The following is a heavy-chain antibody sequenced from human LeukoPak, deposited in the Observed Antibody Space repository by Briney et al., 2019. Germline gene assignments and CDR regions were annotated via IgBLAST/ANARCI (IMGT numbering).Heavy chain of an antibody. V-gene: IGHV5-51*01. Sequence: GESLKIYCKGSGYIFSTYWIGWVRQMPGKGLEWMGIIYPGDSDTIYSPSFQGQVTISADKSISTAYLQWSSLKASDTAMYYCARWTSSGYYLTFDYWGQGTLVTVSS. CDR1: GYIFSTYW. CDR3: ARWTSSGYYLTFDY. D-gene: IGHD3-22*01. CDR2: IYPGDSDT. J-gene: IGHJ4*02.